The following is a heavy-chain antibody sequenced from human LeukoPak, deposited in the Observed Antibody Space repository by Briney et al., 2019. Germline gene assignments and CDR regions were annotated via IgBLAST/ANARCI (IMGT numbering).Heavy chain of an antibody. CDR1: GFTFSSYA. D-gene: IGHD2-2*01. CDR2: ISGSGGST. Sequence: GGSLRLSCAASGFTFSSYAMSWVRQAPGKGLEWVSAISGSGGSTYYADSVKGRFTISRDNSKNTLYLQMNSLRAEDTAVYYSANHPFIVVVPAAINYWGQGTLVTVSS. V-gene: IGHV3-23*01. J-gene: IGHJ4*02. CDR3: ANHPFIVVVPAAINY.